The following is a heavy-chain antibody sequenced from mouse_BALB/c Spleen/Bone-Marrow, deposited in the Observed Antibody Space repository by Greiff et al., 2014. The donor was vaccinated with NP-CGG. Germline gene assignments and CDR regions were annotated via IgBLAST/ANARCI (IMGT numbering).Heavy chain of an antibody. CDR3: SRGRRGALDY. CDR1: GYTFTSYY. V-gene: IGHV1S81*02. J-gene: IGHJ4*01. Sequence: QVQLKESGAELVKPGASVKLSCKASGYTFTSYYMYWVKQRPGQGLEWFGEINPSNGGTNFNEKFKNKATLTVDKSSSTAYMQLSSLTSEDSAVYYCSRGRRGALDYWGQGTSVTVSS. CDR2: INPSNGGT.